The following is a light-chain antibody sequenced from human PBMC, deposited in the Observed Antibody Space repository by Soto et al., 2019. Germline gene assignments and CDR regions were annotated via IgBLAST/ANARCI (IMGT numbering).Light chain of an antibody. J-gene: IGKJ1*01. V-gene: IGKV3-20*01. CDR1: QRVSNSW. Sequence: EIVLTQSPGTLSLSPGERATLSCRASQRVSNSWIAWYQHKPGQAPRLLIYGASSRAAGIPDRFSGGGSGTDFTLTITRLEPEDSAVFYCQQHGSPPWTFGQGTKVEIK. CDR3: QQHGSPPWT. CDR2: GAS.